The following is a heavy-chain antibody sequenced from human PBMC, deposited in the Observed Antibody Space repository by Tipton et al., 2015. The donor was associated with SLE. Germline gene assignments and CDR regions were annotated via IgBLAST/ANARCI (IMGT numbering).Heavy chain of an antibody. V-gene: IGHV4-30-2*01. Sequence: TLSLTCAVSGGSISSGGYSWSWIRQPPGKGLEWIGYIYHSGSTYYNPSLKSRVTISVHASKNEFSLRLISVTAADTAVYYCASDGVWNPIWGQGTMVTVSS. J-gene: IGHJ3*02. CDR2: IYHSGST. D-gene: IGHD1-1*01. CDR1: GGSISSGGYS. CDR3: ASDGVWNPI.